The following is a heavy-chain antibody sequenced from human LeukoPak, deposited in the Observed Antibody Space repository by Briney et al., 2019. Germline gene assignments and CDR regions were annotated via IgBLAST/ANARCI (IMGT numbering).Heavy chain of an antibody. CDR1: GGSISSYY. V-gene: IGHV4-59*01. Sequence: SETLSLTCTVSGGSISSYYWSWIRQPPGKGLEWIGYIYYSGSTNYNPSLKSRVTISVDTSKNQFSLKLSSVTAADTAVYYCARDFLFSYGPYYYGMDVWGQGTTVTVSS. CDR3: ARDFLFSYGPYYYGMDV. CDR2: IYYSGST. D-gene: IGHD5-18*01. J-gene: IGHJ6*02.